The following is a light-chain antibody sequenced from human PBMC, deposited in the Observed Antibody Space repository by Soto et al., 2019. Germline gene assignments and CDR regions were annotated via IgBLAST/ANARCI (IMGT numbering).Light chain of an antibody. CDR2: GAS. CDR1: QSVTNY. Sequence: EIVLTQSPGTLSLSPGERATLSCRASQSVTNYLVWYQQKLGQAPRLLIYGASSRATGIPDRFSGSGSGTDFTLTISRLEPEDFAVYYCQQYGSSPLTFGQGTKVEIK. J-gene: IGKJ1*01. CDR3: QQYGSSPLT. V-gene: IGKV3-20*01.